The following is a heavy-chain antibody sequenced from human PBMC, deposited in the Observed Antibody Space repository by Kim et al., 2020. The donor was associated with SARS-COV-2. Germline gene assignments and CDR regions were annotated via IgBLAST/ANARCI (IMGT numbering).Heavy chain of an antibody. CDR3: ARDGPTGVGARGH. J-gene: IGHJ4*02. V-gene: IGHV1-18*01. Sequence: ASVKVSCKASGYTFTHYGIAWVRQAPGQGPEWMGWISAYNGNLDYAQKFHGRVTMTTDTSTNTAFLELSSLGPDDTAVYYCARDGPTGVGARGHWGQGT. D-gene: IGHD3-3*01. CDR2: ISAYNGNL. CDR1: GYTFTHYG.